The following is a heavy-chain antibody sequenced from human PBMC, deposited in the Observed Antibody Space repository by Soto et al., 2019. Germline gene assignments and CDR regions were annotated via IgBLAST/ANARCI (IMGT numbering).Heavy chain of an antibody. J-gene: IGHJ4*02. V-gene: IGHV1-18*01. D-gene: IGHD3-22*01. CDR3: ARGPTDYSDNSGNYFLDY. CDR1: GYTFNTYG. CDR2: ISTYNGNT. Sequence: QVQLVQSGAEVKKPGASVKVSCKASGYTFNTYGMSWVRQAPGQGLDWMGWISTYNGNTKYAERLQGRVTMTTATTTSTAYMEVRHLRSDDTAVYYCARGPTDYSDNSGNYFLDYWGQGTLVTVSS.